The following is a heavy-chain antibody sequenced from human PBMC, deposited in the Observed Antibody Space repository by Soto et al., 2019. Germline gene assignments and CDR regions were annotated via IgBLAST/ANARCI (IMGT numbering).Heavy chain of an antibody. Sequence: QVQLVESGGGLVKPGGSLRLSCAASGFTFSDYYMRWIRPAPGKGLEWVSYISSSSSYTNYAASVKGRFTISRDNAKNSLNLQMNSLRAEDTAVYYCARDHHRYSGYDYVDYWGQGTLVTVSS. CDR2: ISSSSSYT. V-gene: IGHV3-11*05. CDR1: GFTFSDYY. J-gene: IGHJ4*02. D-gene: IGHD5-12*01. CDR3: ARDHHRYSGYDYVDY.